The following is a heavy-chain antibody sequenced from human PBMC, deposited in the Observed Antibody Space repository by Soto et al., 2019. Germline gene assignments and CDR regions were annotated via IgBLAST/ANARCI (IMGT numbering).Heavy chain of an antibody. V-gene: IGHV3-9*01. CDR1: GFTFDDYA. CDR2: ISWNSGSI. Sequence: GGSLRLSCAASGFTFDDYAMHWVRQAPGKGLEWVSGISWNSGSIGYADSVKGRFTISRDNAKNSLYLQMNSLRAEDTALYYCASNSAVGATGYYYYGMDVWGQGTTVTVSS. J-gene: IGHJ6*02. CDR3: ASNSAVGATGYYYYGMDV. D-gene: IGHD1-26*01.